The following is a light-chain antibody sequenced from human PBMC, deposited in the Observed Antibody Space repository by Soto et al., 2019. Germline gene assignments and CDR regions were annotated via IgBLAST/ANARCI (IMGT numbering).Light chain of an antibody. CDR1: SSDVGSYNL. CDR3: CSYAGNSTLV. V-gene: IGLV2-23*02. Sequence: QSALTQPASVSGSPGQSITISCTGTSSDVGSYNLVSWYQQHPGKAPKLMIYEVSKRPSGVSNRFSGSKSGNTASLTISGLQAEDEADYYCCSYAGNSTLVFGGGTKLT. J-gene: IGLJ3*02. CDR2: EVS.